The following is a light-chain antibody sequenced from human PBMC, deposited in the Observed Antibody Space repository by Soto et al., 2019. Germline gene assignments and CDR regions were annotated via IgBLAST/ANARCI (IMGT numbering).Light chain of an antibody. V-gene: IGKV3-15*01. Sequence: EIVLTQSPATLSVSPGERATLSCRASQSVDSNLAWYQQRPGQAPRLLMQGVSARATGIPARFSGSGSGTEFTLSITGLQSEDSAVYYCQQYQDYYSFGQGTKLEIK. CDR2: GVS. CDR1: QSVDSN. CDR3: QQYQDYYS. J-gene: IGKJ2*03.